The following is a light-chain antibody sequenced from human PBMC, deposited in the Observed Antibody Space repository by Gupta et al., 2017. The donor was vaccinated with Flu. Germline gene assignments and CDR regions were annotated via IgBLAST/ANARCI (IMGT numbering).Light chain of an antibody. J-gene: IGKJ2*01. CDR1: QSVSSSY. CDR2: GAS. CDR3: QRYGSSPRYT. V-gene: IGKV3-20*01. Sequence: EIVLTQSPGTLSLSPGERATLSCRASQSVSSSYLAWYQQKPGQAPRLLIYGASSRATGIPDRFSGSGSGTDFTLTISRLDPEDFAVYYCQRYGSSPRYTFAQGTKLKIK.